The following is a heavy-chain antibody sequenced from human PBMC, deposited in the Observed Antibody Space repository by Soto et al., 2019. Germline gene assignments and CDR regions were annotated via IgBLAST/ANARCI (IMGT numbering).Heavy chain of an antibody. V-gene: IGHV4-59*01. CDR1: GGSISSYY. CDR3: AGYGSGSSNWFDP. Sequence: SETLSLTCTVSGGSISSYYWSWIRQPPGKGLEWIGYIYYSGSTNYNPSPKSRVTVSVDTSKNQFSLKLSSVTAADTAVYYCAGYGSGSSNWFDPWGQGTLVTVSS. CDR2: IYYSGST. D-gene: IGHD3-10*01. J-gene: IGHJ5*02.